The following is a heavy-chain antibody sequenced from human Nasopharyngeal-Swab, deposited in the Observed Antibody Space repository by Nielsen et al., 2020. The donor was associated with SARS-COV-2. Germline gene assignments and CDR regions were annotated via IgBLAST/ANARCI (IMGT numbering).Heavy chain of an antibody. CDR3: ARDKSVRN. V-gene: IGHV3-21*01. J-gene: IGHJ4*02. D-gene: IGHD3-22*01. Sequence: VRQAPGKRLEWVSSISSSSSYIYYADSVKGRFTISRDNAKNSLYLQMNSLRAEDTAVYYCARDKSVRNWGQGTLVTVSS. CDR2: ISSSSSYI.